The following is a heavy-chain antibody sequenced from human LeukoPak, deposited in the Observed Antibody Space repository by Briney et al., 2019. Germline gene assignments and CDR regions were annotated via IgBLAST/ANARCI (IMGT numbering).Heavy chain of an antibody. D-gene: IGHD6-19*01. V-gene: IGHV3-21*01. CDR3: ERAASLAVAGTIDYFDY. CDR1: GFTFSSYS. Sequence: PGRSLRLSCAASGFTFSSYSMNWVRQAPGKGLEWVSSISSSSGYIYYADSVKGRFTISRDNAKNSLYLQMNSLRAEDTAVYYCERAASLAVAGTIDYFDYWGQGTLVAVSS. J-gene: IGHJ4*02. CDR2: ISSSSGYI.